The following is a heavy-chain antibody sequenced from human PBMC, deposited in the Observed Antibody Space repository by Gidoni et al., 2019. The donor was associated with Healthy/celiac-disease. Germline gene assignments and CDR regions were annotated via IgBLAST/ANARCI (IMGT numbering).Heavy chain of an antibody. CDR1: GFHFLSYS. CDR2: ISSSSSYI. CDR3: AREGLGYYYYYMDV. Sequence: EVQLVESGGGLVKPGGSLSLSCAASGFHFLSYSMNWVRQAPGKGLEWDSSISSSSSYIYYADSVKGRFTISRDNAKNSLYLQMNSLRAEDTAVYYCAREGLGYYYYYMDVWGKGTTVTVSS. D-gene: IGHD6-19*01. J-gene: IGHJ6*03. V-gene: IGHV3-21*01.